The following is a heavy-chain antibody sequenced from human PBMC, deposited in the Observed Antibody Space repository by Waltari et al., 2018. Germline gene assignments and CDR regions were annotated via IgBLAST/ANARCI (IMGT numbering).Heavy chain of an antibody. CDR1: GCSISSYY. CDR2: IYYSGGT. V-gene: IGHV4-59*01. J-gene: IGHJ6*03. Sequence: QVQLQESGPGLVKPSETLSLPCTVSGCSISSYYWSWSRQPPGKGLEWIGYIYYSGGTNYNPSLKSRVTISVDTSKNQFSLKLSSVTAADTAVYYCARYIAAASYYYYYMDVWGKGTTVTVSS. CDR3: ARYIAAASYYYYYMDV. D-gene: IGHD6-13*01.